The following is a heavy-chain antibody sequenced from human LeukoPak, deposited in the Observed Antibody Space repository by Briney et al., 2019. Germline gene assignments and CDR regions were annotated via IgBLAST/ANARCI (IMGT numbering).Heavy chain of an antibody. CDR1: GFTFSSHC. J-gene: IGHJ5*02. Sequence: GGSLRLSCAASGFTFSSHCMNWARQAPGKGLEWVANIMQDGSEKYYVDSVKGRFTISRDNAKNSLYLQMNSLRAEDTAVYYCARVGRVRAPFDPWGQGTLVTVSS. D-gene: IGHD3/OR15-3a*01. CDR2: IMQDGSEK. V-gene: IGHV3-7*03. CDR3: ARVGRVRAPFDP.